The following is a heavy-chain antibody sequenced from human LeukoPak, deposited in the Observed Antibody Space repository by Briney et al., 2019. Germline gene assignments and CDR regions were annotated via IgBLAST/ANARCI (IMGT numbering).Heavy chain of an antibody. Sequence: SETLSLTCTVSGYSISSGYYWGWIRQPPGKGLEWIGSIYHSGSTYYNPSLKSRVTISVDTSKNQFSLKLSSVTAADTAVYYCARTLGYCSSTSCYNWFDPWGQGTLVTVSS. CDR2: IYHSGST. CDR1: GYSISSGYY. D-gene: IGHD2-2*01. V-gene: IGHV4-38-2*02. J-gene: IGHJ5*02. CDR3: ARTLGYCSSTSCYNWFDP.